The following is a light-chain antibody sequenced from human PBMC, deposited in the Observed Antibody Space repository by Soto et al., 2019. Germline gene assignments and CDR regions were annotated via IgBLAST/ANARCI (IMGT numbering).Light chain of an antibody. CDR3: QQRSNLFT. J-gene: IGKJ3*01. V-gene: IGKV3-11*01. CDR1: QSVSSN. Sequence: EIVLTQSPATLSLSPGERATLSCRASQSVSSNLAWYQQKPGQAPRLLIYDASNRATGIPARFSGSGSGTDFTLTISSLEPEDFAFYYCQQRSNLFTFGPGTKLDI. CDR2: DAS.